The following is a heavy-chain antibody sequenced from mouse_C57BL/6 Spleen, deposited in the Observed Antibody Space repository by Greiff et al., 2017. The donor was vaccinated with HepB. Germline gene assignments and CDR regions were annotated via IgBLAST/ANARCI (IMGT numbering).Heavy chain of an antibody. CDR3: AIEFITTVVATDYAMDY. CDR1: GFTFSDYG. Sequence: EVKLMESGGGLVKPGGSLKLSCAASGFTFSDYGMHWVRQAPEKGLEWVAYISSGSSTIYYADTVKGRFTISRDNAKNTLFLQMTSLRSEDTAMYYCAIEFITTVVATDYAMDYWGHGTSVTVSS. CDR2: ISSGSSTI. D-gene: IGHD1-1*01. V-gene: IGHV5-17*01. J-gene: IGHJ4*01.